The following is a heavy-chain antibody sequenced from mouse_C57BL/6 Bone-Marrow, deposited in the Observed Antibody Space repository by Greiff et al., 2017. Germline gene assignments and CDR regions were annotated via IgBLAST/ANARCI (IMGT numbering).Heavy chain of an antibody. J-gene: IGHJ2*01. CDR2: INPSSGYT. CDR1: GYTFTSYW. CDR3: ARRDRSPGFDY. Sequence: QVHVKQSGAELAKPGASVKLSCKASGYTFTSYWMHWVKQRPGQGLEWIGYINPSSGYTKYNQKFKDKATLTADTSSSTAYMQLSSLTYEDSAVYYCARRDRSPGFDYWGQGTTLTVSS. V-gene: IGHV1-7*01.